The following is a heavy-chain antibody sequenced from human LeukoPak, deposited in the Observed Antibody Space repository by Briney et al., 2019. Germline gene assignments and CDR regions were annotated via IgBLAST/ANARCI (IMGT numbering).Heavy chain of an antibody. Sequence: SETLSLTCAVYGGSFSGYYWSWIRQLPGKGLEWIGEINHSGSTNYNPSLKSRVTISVDTSKNQFSLKLSSVTAADTAVYYCARGLYDFWSGYYTYYYYGMDVWGQGTTVTVSS. V-gene: IGHV4-34*01. CDR2: INHSGST. J-gene: IGHJ6*02. CDR1: GGSFSGYY. D-gene: IGHD3-3*01. CDR3: ARGLYDFWSGYYTYYYYGMDV.